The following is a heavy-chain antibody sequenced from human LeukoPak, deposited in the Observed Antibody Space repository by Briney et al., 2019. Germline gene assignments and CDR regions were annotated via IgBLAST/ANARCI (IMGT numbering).Heavy chain of an antibody. J-gene: IGHJ4*02. D-gene: IGHD5-12*01. V-gene: IGHV1-69*04. CDR2: IIPILGIA. Sequence: SVKVSCKASGGTFSSYAISWVRQAPGQGLEWMGRIIPILGIANYAQKFQGRVTITADKSTSTAYMELSSLRSEDTAVYYCARDGNVDSNFDYWGQGALVTVSS. CDR1: GGTFSSYA. CDR3: ARDGNVDSNFDY.